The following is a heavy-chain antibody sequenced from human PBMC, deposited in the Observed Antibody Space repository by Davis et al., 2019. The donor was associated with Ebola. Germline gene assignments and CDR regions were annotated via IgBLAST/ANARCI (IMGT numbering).Heavy chain of an antibody. J-gene: IGHJ4*02. CDR2: ISWNSGSI. CDR3: AKDLDLRGVYYFDY. V-gene: IGHV3-9*01. Sequence: SLKISCAASGFTFSSYSMNWVRQAPGKGLEWVSGISWNSGSIGYADSVKGRFTISRDNAKNSLYLQMNSLRAEDTAFYYCAKDLDLRGVYYFDYWGQGTLVTVSS. D-gene: IGHD3/OR15-3a*01. CDR1: GFTFSSYS.